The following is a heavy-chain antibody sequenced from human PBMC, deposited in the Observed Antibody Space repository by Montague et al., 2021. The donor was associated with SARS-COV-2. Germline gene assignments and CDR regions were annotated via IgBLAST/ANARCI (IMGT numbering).Heavy chain of an antibody. CDR2: IHHGGST. D-gene: IGHD3-10*01. CDR1: GGSFSTYS. J-gene: IGHJ6*03. V-gene: IGHV4-34*01. Sequence: SETLSLTCAVHGGSFSTYSWNWIRQPPGKGLEWIGGIHHGGSTNYNPSLKSRVTISADTSKNQFSPKLTSVAAADTAVYYCARLGDGVVPSPILGVGPYYSYYYMDVWGKGTTVTVSS. CDR3: ARLGDGVVPSPILGVGPYYSYYYMDV.